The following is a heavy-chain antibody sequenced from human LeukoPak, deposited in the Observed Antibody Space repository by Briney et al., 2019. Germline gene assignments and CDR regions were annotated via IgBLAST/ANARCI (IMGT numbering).Heavy chain of an antibody. CDR3: AKAIVATIPDAFDI. CDR1: GFTFDDYA. D-gene: IGHD5-12*01. J-gene: IGHJ3*02. CDR2: ISWNSGSI. Sequence: GGSLRLSCAASGFTFDDYAMHWVRQAPGKGLEWVSGISWNSGSIGYADSVKGRFTISRDNAKNSLYLQMNSLRAEDTALYYCAKAIVATIPDAFDIWGQGTMVTVSS. V-gene: IGHV3-9*01.